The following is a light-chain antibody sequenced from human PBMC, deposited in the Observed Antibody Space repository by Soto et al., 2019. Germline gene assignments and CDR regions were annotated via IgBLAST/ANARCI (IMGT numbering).Light chain of an antibody. CDR2: EVS. CDR3: SSYTSSFYV. Sequence: QSALTQPASVSGSPGQSITISCTGTSSDVGGYNYVSWYQQHPGKAPKLMIYEVSNRPSGVSNRFSGSKSGNTASLTISGLQAEDEADYYCSSYTSSFYVFGTGTKVIVL. J-gene: IGLJ1*01. CDR1: SSDVGGYNY. V-gene: IGLV2-14*01.